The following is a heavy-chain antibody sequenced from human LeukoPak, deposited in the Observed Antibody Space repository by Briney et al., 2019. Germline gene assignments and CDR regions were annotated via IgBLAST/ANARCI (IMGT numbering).Heavy chain of an antibody. V-gene: IGHV3-74*01. CDR3: TTASYYYDSSGYYSSDY. CDR1: GFTFSSYW. Sequence: GGSLRLSCAASGFTFSSYWMHWVRQAPGKGLAWVSRINSDGSSTSYADSVKGRFTISRDNAKNTLYLQMNSLRAEDTAVYYCTTASYYYDSSGYYSSDYWGQGTLVTVSS. J-gene: IGHJ4*02. D-gene: IGHD3-22*01. CDR2: INSDGSST.